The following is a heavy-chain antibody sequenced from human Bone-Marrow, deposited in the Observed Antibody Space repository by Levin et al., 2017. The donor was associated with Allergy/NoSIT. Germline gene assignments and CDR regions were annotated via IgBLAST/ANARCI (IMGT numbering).Heavy chain of an antibody. CDR3: ARDRTCNGGSCYGS. J-gene: IGHJ4*02. CDR2: IYSVGVT. V-gene: IGHV3-53*01. D-gene: IGHD2-15*01. CDR1: GFTVHNTF. Sequence: LSLPCAASGFTVHNTFMLWFRQAPGKGLEWVSLIYSVGVTHYADSVKGRFTISRDSSKNTLYLQMNSLRAEDTAVYYCARDRTCNGGSCYGSWGQGTLVTVSS.